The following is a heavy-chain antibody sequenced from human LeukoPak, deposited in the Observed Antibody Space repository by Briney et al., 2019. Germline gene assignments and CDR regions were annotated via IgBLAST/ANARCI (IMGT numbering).Heavy chain of an antibody. Sequence: GGSLRLSCAASGFIFSSYAMSWVRQAPGKGLEWVSTFSGSDGSTYYADSVKGRFTISRDNSKNTLYLQMNSLRAEDTAVYYCAKDFWPHLFDYWGQGTLVTVSS. CDR1: GFIFSSYA. J-gene: IGHJ4*02. V-gene: IGHV3-23*01. D-gene: IGHD3-3*01. CDR3: AKDFWPHLFDY. CDR2: FSGSDGST.